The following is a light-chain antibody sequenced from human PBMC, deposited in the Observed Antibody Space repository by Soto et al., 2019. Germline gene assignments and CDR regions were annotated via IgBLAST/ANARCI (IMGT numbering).Light chain of an antibody. CDR1: RNIDTY. Sequence: DIQMTQSPSSLSASFGDRVTLTCPASRNIDTYLNWYQQKPGTAPKLLMYGASSLHSGVPSRFRGSGSVTDFTLTISSLQPEDFATYECQEGHTTPYSVGQGTKLEI. V-gene: IGKV1-39*01. J-gene: IGKJ2*01. CDR3: QEGHTTPYS. CDR2: GAS.